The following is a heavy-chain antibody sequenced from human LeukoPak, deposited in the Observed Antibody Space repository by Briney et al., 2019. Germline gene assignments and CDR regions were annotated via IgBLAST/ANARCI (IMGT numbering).Heavy chain of an antibody. J-gene: IGHJ4*02. V-gene: IGHV1-69*05. CDR1: GGTFSSYA. CDR3: ARAGQTLYSSSWYFDC. Sequence: GASVKVSCKASGGTFSSYAISWVRQAPGQGLEWMGGIIPIFGTANYAQKFQGRVTITTDESTSTAYMELSSLRSEDTAVYYCARAGQTLYSSSWYFDCWGQGTLVTVSS. D-gene: IGHD6-13*01. CDR2: IIPIFGTA.